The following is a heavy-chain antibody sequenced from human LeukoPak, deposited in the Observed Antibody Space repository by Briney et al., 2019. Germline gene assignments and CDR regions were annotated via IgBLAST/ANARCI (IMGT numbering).Heavy chain of an antibody. CDR1: GFTFSSYS. J-gene: IGHJ4*02. V-gene: IGHV3-21*01. CDR2: ISSSSSYI. D-gene: IGHD2-15*01. CDR3: ARASDCSGGSCPFDY. Sequence: NPGGSLRLSCAASGFTFSSYSMNWVRQAPGKGLEWVSSISSSSSYIYYADSVKGRFTISRDNAKNSLYLQMNSLRAEDTAVYYCARASDCSGGSCPFDYWGQGTLVTVSS.